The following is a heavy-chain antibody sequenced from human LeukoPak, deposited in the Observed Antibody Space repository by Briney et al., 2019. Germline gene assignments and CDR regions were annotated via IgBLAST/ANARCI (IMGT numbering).Heavy chain of an antibody. D-gene: IGHD3-10*01. Sequence: SEKVSCKASGGTFSRYAISWVRQAPGQGLEWMGGIIPIFGTANYAQKFQGRVTITADESTSTAYMELSSLRSEDTAVYYCAFYGSGSYYNVAFDYWGQGTLVTVSS. CDR2: IIPIFGTA. CDR3: AFYGSGSYYNVAFDY. V-gene: IGHV1-69*13. CDR1: GGTFSRYA. J-gene: IGHJ4*02.